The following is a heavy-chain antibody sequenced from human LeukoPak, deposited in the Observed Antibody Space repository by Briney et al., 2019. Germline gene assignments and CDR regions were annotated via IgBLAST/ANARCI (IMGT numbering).Heavy chain of an antibody. Sequence: ASVKVSCKASGYTFTGYYMHWVRQAPGQGLEWMGWINPNSGGTNYAQKFQGRVTMTRDTSISTAYMELSRLRSDDTAVYYCARMDIVVVPAASGIDYRGQGTLVTVSS. J-gene: IGHJ4*02. D-gene: IGHD2-2*03. CDR1: GYTFTGYY. CDR3: ARMDIVVVPAASGIDY. CDR2: INPNSGGT. V-gene: IGHV1-2*02.